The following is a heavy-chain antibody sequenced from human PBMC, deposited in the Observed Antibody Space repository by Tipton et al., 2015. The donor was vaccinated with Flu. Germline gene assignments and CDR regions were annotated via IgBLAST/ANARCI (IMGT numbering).Heavy chain of an antibody. Sequence: LSLTCAASGFTFSSYAMHWVRQAPGKGLEWVAVISYDGSNKYYANSVKGRFTISRDNSKNTLYLQTNSLRAEDTAVYYCARGGGYDSSGYPSYYYGMDVWGQGPPVTVSS. V-gene: IGHV3-30-3*01. J-gene: IGHJ6*02. CDR3: ARGGGYDSSGYPSYYYGMDV. D-gene: IGHD3-22*01. CDR2: ISYDGSNK. CDR1: GFTFSSYA.